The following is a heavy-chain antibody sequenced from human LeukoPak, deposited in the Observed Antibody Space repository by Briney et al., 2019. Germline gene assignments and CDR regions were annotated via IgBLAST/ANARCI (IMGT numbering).Heavy chain of an antibody. D-gene: IGHD3-10*01. J-gene: IGHJ5*02. CDR1: GYTFTNYG. CDR2: ISAYNGNT. CDR3: ARGGHRRYYYTSGSAFGP. Sequence: GASVKVSCKASGYTFTNYGISWVRQAPGQGLEWVGWISAYNGNTHYAQNLQGRVTMTTDTSTSTAYMELKSLRSDDTAVYYCARGGHRRYYYTSGSAFGPWGQGTLVTVSS. V-gene: IGHV1-18*01.